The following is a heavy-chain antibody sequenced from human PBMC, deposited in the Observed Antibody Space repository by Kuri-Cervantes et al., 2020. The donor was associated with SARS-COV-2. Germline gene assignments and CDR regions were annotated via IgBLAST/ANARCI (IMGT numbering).Heavy chain of an antibody. CDR3: TTVLRWRPELYYYYYMDV. V-gene: IGHV3-15*01. J-gene: IGHJ6*03. Sequence: GESLKISCAASGFTFSNAWMSWVRQAPGKGLEWVGRIKSKTDGGTTDYAAPVKGRFTISRDDSKNTLYLQMNSLKTEDTAVYYCTTVLRWRPELYYYYYMDVWGKGTTVTSP. CDR1: GFTFSNAW. CDR2: IKSKTDGGTT. D-gene: IGHD1-7*01.